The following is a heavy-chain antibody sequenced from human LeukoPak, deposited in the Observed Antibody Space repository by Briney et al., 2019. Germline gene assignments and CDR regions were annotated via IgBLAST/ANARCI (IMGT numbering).Heavy chain of an antibody. CDR1: GFTFSGYS. V-gene: IGHV3-48*02. Sequence: PGGSPRLSCAASGFTFSGYSMNWVRQAPGKGLEWVSYISSSSNTIYYTDSVKGRFTISRDNAKNSLYLHMNSLRDEDTAVYYCLGDPYFFDYWGQGTLVTVSS. CDR3: LGDPYFFDY. D-gene: IGHD4-17*01. CDR2: ISSSSNTI. J-gene: IGHJ4*02.